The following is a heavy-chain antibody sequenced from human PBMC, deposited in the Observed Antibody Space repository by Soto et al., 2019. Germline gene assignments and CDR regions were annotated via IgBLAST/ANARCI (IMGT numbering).Heavy chain of an antibody. Sequence: ASVKVSCKASGYTFTSYAMHWVRQAPGQRLEWMGWINAGNGNTKYSQKFQGRVTITRDTSASTAYMELSSLRSEDTAVYYCAVRHNPWGYYYYGLDVWGQGTTVTVSS. V-gene: IGHV1-3*01. CDR3: AVRHNPWGYYYYGLDV. J-gene: IGHJ6*02. CDR1: GYTFTSYA. D-gene: IGHD1-26*01. CDR2: INAGNGNT.